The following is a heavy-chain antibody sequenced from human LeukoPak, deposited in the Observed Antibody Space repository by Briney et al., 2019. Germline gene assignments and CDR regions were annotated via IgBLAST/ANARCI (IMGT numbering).Heavy chain of an antibody. CDR1: GGSISSSSYY. J-gene: IGHJ4*02. CDR3: ARAVRGVNKIHDPTFDY. V-gene: IGHV4-39*07. D-gene: IGHD3-10*01. Sequence: SETLSLTCTVSGGSISSSSYYWGWIRQPPGKGLEWIGSIYYSGSTYYNPSLKSRVTISVDTSKNQFSLRLSSVTAADTAVYYCARAVRGVNKIHDPTFDYWGQGTLVTVSS. CDR2: IYYSGST.